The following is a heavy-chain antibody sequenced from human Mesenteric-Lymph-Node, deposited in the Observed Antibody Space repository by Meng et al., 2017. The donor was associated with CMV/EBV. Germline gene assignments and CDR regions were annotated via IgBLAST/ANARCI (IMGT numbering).Heavy chain of an antibody. Sequence: GGSLRLSCAASGFTFSSYAMHWVRQAPGKGLEWVAVISYDGSNKYYTDSLRGRFTISRDNSKNTLYLQVNSLRAEDTTVYYCARDLSDIEVVPAVIAVYCYGMDVWGQGTTVTVSS. J-gene: IGHJ6*02. CDR3: ARDLSDIEVVPAVIAVYCYGMDV. CDR1: GFTFSSYA. D-gene: IGHD2-2*02. V-gene: IGHV3-30*04. CDR2: ISYDGSNK.